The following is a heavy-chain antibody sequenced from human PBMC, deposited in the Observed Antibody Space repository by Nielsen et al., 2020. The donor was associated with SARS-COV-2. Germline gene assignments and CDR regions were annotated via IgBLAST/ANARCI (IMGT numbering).Heavy chain of an antibody. V-gene: IGHV4-59*12. J-gene: IGHJ6*02. Sequence: WLRQPPGKGLEWIGFIYHSGSANYNPSLKSRVTISVDTSKNQFSLKLSSVTAADTAVYYCARGVVHYYGSGSYYSRYYYYYGMDVWGQGTTVTVSS. D-gene: IGHD3-10*01. CDR3: ARGVVHYYGSGSYYSRYYYYYGMDV. CDR2: IYHSGSA.